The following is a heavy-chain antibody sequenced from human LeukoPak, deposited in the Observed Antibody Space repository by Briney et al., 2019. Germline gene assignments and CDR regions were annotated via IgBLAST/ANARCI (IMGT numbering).Heavy chain of an antibody. V-gene: IGHV4-59*01. CDR1: SDSISSSY. J-gene: IGHJ1*01. Sequence: SETVSLTCTVSSDSISSSYWSWIRQPPGKGLEWIGYIYYSGSTNYNPSLKSRVPISVDTSKNQFSLKLNSVTAADTAVYYCARGYCSSTICFQCFHHWGQGTLVTVSA. CDR2: IYYSGST. D-gene: IGHD2-2*01. CDR3: ARGYCSSTICFQCFHH.